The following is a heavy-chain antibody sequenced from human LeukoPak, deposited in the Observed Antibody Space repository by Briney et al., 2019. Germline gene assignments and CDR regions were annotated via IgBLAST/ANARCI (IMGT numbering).Heavy chain of an antibody. CDR3: ARIRDYYYYMDV. V-gene: IGHV3-30*03. Sequence: GGSLRLSCEASEFTFSSYWMSWVRQAPGKGLEWVAVISYDGSNKYYADSVKGRFTISRDNSKNTLYLQMNSLRAEDTAVYYCARIRDYYYYMDVWGKGTTGTISS. J-gene: IGHJ6*03. CDR1: EFTFSSYW. CDR2: ISYDGSNK.